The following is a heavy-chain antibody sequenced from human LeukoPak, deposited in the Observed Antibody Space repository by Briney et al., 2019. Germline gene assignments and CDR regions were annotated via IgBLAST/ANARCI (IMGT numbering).Heavy chain of an antibody. CDR1: GFTFSSYS. CDR2: ISSSSSYI. Sequence: GGSLRLSCAASGFTFSSYSMNWVRQAPGKGLEWVSSISSSSSYIYYADSVKGRFTISRDNAKNSLYLQMNSLRAEDTAVYYCARWALWFGELSRSDYWGQGALVTVSS. J-gene: IGHJ4*02. V-gene: IGHV3-21*01. D-gene: IGHD3-10*01. CDR3: ARWALWFGELSRSDY.